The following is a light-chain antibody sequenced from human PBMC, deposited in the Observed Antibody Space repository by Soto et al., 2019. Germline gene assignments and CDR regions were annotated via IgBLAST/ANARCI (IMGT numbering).Light chain of an antibody. CDR1: QSVSNNY. V-gene: IGKV3-20*01. Sequence: EIVLTQSPGTLSMSPGERATLSFRATQSVSNNYLAWYQQKPGQAPRLLIYDASSRATGIPDRFSGSGSGTDFTLTTSRLEPEDFTVYYCQQYGSSPTFGQGTRREIK. CDR2: DAS. CDR3: QQYGSSPT. J-gene: IGKJ5*01.